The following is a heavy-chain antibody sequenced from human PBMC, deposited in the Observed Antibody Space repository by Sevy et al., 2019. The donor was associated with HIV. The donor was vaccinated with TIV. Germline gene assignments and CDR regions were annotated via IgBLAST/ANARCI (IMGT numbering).Heavy chain of an antibody. Sequence: ASVKVSCKASGYTFTSYDINWVRQATGQGLAWMGWMNPNSGNTGYAQKFQGRVTMTRNTSISTAYMELSSLRSEDTAVYYCARGWFGELLGSYFYYGMDVWGQGTTVTVSS. CDR1: GYTFTSYD. CDR3: ARGWFGELLGSYFYYGMDV. J-gene: IGHJ6*02. D-gene: IGHD3-10*01. V-gene: IGHV1-8*01. CDR2: MNPNSGNT.